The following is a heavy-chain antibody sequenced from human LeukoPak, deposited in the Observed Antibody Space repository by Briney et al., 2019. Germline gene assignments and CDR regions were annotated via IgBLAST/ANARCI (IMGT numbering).Heavy chain of an antibody. J-gene: IGHJ5*02. CDR1: GGSISSYY. D-gene: IGHD3-10*01. CDR3: ARDSSGSGSYFNWFDP. CDR2: IYDSGST. Sequence: PSETLSLTCTVSGGSISSYYWSWIRQPPGKGLEWIGYIYDSGSTNYNPSLKSRVTISVDTSKNQFSLKLSSVTATDTAVYYCARDSSGSGSYFNWFDPWGQGTLVTVSS. V-gene: IGHV4-59*01.